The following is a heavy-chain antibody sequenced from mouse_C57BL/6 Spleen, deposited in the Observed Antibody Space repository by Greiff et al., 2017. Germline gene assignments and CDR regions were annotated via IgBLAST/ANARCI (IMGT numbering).Heavy chain of an antibody. Sequence: QVHVKQPGAELVMPGASVKLSCKASGYTFTSYWMHWVKQRPGQGLEWIGEVDPSDSYTNYNQKFKGKSTLTVDKSSSTAYMQLSSLTSEDSAVYYCARLYDGSWYFDVWGTGTTVTVSS. J-gene: IGHJ1*03. V-gene: IGHV1-69*01. CDR1: GYTFTSYW. CDR2: VDPSDSYT. D-gene: IGHD2-3*01. CDR3: ARLYDGSWYFDV.